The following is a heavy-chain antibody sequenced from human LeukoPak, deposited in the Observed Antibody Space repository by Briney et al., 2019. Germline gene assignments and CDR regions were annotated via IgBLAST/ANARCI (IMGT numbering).Heavy chain of an antibody. V-gene: IGHV3-23*01. D-gene: IGHD3-16*02. CDR1: GFTFSSYA. J-gene: IGHJ4*02. CDR3: AKDRSPTSLGESSLIYDY. Sequence: PGGSLRLSCAASGFTFSSYAMSWVRQAPGKGLEWVSAISGSGGSTYYADSVKGRFTISRDNSKNTLYLQMNSLRAEDTAVYYCAKDRSPTSLGESSLIYDYWGQGTLVTVSS. CDR2: ISGSGGST.